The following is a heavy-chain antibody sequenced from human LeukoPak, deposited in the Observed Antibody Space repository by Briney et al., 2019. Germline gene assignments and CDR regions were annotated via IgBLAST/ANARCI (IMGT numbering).Heavy chain of an antibody. CDR3: ATDQIGGYGGWEMG. J-gene: IGHJ4*02. Sequence: ASVKVSCKASGYTFTDYYMHWVRQAPGQGLDWMGWINPNTGGTNYAQKFQGRVTMTRDTSISTAYMELSSLGSEDTAVYYCATDQIGGYGGWEMGWGQGTLVTVSS. D-gene: IGHD5-24*01. V-gene: IGHV1-2*02. CDR2: INPNTGGT. CDR1: GYTFTDYY.